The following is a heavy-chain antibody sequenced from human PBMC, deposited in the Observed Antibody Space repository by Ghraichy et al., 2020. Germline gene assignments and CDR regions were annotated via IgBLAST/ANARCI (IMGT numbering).Heavy chain of an antibody. CDR1: GGSISSSSYY. V-gene: IGHV4-39*01. J-gene: IGHJ4*02. CDR2: IYYSGST. CDR3: ARHRYIAARPRAQPFDY. D-gene: IGHD6-6*01. Sequence: SETLSLTCTVSGGSISSSSYYWGWIRQPPGKGLEWIGSIYYSGSTYYNPSLKSRVTISVDTSKNQFSPKLSSVTAADTAVYYCARHRYIAARPRAQPFDYWGQGTLVTVSS.